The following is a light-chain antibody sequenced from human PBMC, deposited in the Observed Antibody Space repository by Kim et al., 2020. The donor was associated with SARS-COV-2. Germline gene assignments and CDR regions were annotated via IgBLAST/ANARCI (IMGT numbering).Light chain of an antibody. V-gene: IGKV3-20*01. Sequence: EIVLTQSPGTLSLSPGERATLSCRASQSVSSSYLAWYQHKPGQAPRLLISDASSRASGIPDRFSGSGSGTDFTLTITRLEPEDFAVYYCQRYGRSPLTFGGGTKVDIK. CDR2: DAS. J-gene: IGKJ4*01. CDR1: QSVSSSY. CDR3: QRYGRSPLT.